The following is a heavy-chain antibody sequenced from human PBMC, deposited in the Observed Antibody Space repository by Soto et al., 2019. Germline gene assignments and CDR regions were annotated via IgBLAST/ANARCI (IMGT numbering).Heavy chain of an antibody. D-gene: IGHD6-19*01. J-gene: IGHJ4*02. V-gene: IGHV1-2*04. CDR2: INPNSGGT. CDR3: ATSRVSIAVAGETEYYFDY. Sequence: QVQLVQSGAEVKKPGASVKVSCKDSGYTFTGYYMHWVRQAPGQGLEWMGWINPNSGGTNYAQKFQGWVTMTRDTSISTAYMELSMLRSDDTAGYYCATSRVSIAVAGETEYYFDYWGQGTLVTVSS. CDR1: GYTFTGYY.